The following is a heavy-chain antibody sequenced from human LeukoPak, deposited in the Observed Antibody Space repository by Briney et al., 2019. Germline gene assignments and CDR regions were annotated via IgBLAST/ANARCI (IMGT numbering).Heavy chain of an antibody. CDR1: GFTFSNYL. J-gene: IGHJ4*02. CDR2: IKQDESEK. V-gene: IGHV3-7*01. Sequence: PGGSLRLSCAVSGFTFSNYLMSWVRQAPGKGLEWVAHIKQDESEKYYVDSVKGRFTISRDNAKNSLYLQMNSLRAEDTAIYYCARDKIVGASKFDYWGQGTLVTVSS. CDR3: ARDKIVGASKFDY. D-gene: IGHD1-26*01.